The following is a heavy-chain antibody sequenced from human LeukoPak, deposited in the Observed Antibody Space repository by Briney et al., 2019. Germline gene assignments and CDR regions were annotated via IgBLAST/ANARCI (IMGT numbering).Heavy chain of an antibody. CDR1: GFTFSSYA. CDR3: AKDLGMGDY. CDR2: ISGNGDST. Sequence: PGGSLRLSCAASGFTFSSYAMSWVRQAPGKGLEWVSAISGNGDSTYYADSVKGRFTISRDNSKNTLYVQMNSLRAEDTAIYYCAKDLGMGDYWGQGTLVTVSS. V-gene: IGHV3-23*01. J-gene: IGHJ4*02. D-gene: IGHD7-27*01.